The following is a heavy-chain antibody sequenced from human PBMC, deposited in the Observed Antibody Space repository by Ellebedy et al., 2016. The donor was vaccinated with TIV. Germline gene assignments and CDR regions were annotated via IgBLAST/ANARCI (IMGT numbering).Heavy chain of an antibody. CDR3: ARENVEIIAAASGPLDY. CDR1: GGTFSSYA. CDR2: IIPIFGTA. J-gene: IGHJ4*02. Sequence: AASVKVSCKASGGTFSSYAISWVRQAPGQGLEWMGGIIPIFGTANYAQKFQGRVTITADESTSTAYMELSSLRSEDTAVYYCARENVEIIAAASGPLDYWGQGTLVTVSS. D-gene: IGHD6-13*01. V-gene: IGHV1-69*13.